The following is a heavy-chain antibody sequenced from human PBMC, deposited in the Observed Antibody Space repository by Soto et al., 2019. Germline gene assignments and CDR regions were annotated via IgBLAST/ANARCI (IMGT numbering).Heavy chain of an antibody. CDR2: ISANSGGT. J-gene: IGHJ4*02. CDR3: ARRLGLLVTPIPGY. Sequence: QVQLVQSGAEVKKPGASVKVSCKASGYPFAGYYIHWVRQAPGQGLEWMGWISANSGGTNFAQKFQDRVTMTRDTSTSTVYMELSRLRFDDTAVYYCARRLGLLVTPIPGYWGQGTLVTVSS. D-gene: IGHD2-21*02. CDR1: GYPFAGYY. V-gene: IGHV1-2*02.